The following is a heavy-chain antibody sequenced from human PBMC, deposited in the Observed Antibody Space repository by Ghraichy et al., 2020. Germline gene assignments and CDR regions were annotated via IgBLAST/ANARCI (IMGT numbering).Heavy chain of an antibody. J-gene: IGHJ4*01. CDR2: ISYNGGST. V-gene: IGHV3-64D*06. CDR1: GFTFSFYA. Sequence: GGSLRLSCSVSGFTFSFYAMHWVRQAPGKGLEYVAAISYNGGSTNYAGSVKDRFTISRDNSKNTLFLQMSSLRAEDTAVYYCVKAQGGNSDWLQYYGGQGTLDTVSS. D-gene: IGHD3-9*01. CDR3: VKAQGGNSDWLQYY.